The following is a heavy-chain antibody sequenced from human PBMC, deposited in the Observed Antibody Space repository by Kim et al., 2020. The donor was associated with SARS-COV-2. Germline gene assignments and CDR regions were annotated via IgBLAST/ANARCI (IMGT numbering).Heavy chain of an antibody. J-gene: IGHJ4*02. D-gene: IGHD5-12*01. CDR1: GFTFSSYG. Sequence: GGSLRLSCAASGFTFSSYGMSWVRQAPGKGLEWVSSISGSGGSTYYADSVKGRFTISRDTSKNTLYLQMNSLRAEDTAVYYCAKIMVQRWLQLPCYFDYWGQGTLVTVSS. CDR2: ISGSGGST. V-gene: IGHV3-23*01. CDR3: AKIMVQRWLQLPCYFDY.